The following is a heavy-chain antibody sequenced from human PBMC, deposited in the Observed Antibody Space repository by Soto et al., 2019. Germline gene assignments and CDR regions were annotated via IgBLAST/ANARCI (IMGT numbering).Heavy chain of an antibody. CDR3: ARDAGYASGSYYRTDSDV. Sequence: QVQLVQPGAEVKKPGASVKVSCKASGYTFTSYGISWVRQAPGQGLEWMGWISAYNGNTNYAQKLQGRVTMTTDTSTSTAYMELRSLRSDDTAVYYCARDAGYASGSYYRTDSDVWGQGTTVTVSS. CDR1: GYTFTSYG. CDR2: ISAYNGNT. V-gene: IGHV1-18*04. D-gene: IGHD3-10*01. J-gene: IGHJ6*02.